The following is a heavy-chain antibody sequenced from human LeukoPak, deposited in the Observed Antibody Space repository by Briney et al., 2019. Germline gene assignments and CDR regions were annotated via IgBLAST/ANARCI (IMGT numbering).Heavy chain of an antibody. Sequence: GGCLRLSCAASGFTFSSYGMHWVRQAPGKGLQWVAVISYDGSNKYYADSVKGRFTISRDNSKNTLYLQMNSLRAEDTAVYYCAKARALGQGSGYDLAYCGGDCYSDAFDIWGQGTMVTVSS. J-gene: IGHJ3*02. CDR3: AKARALGQGSGYDLAYCGGDCYSDAFDI. CDR2: ISYDGSNK. D-gene: IGHD2-21*02. CDR1: GFTFSSYG. V-gene: IGHV3-30*18.